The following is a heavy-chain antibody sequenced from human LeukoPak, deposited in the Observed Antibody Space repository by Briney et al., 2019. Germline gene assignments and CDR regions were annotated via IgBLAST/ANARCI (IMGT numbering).Heavy chain of an antibody. Sequence: GGSLRLSCAASGFTVSSNYMSWVRQAPGKGLEWVSGISWNSGSIGYADSVKGRFTISRDNAKNSLYLQMNSLRAEDTALYYCAKGNRGYYDSSGYFDYWGQGTLVTVSS. J-gene: IGHJ4*02. CDR2: ISWNSGSI. V-gene: IGHV3-9*01. D-gene: IGHD3-22*01. CDR1: GFTVSSNY. CDR3: AKGNRGYYDSSGYFDY.